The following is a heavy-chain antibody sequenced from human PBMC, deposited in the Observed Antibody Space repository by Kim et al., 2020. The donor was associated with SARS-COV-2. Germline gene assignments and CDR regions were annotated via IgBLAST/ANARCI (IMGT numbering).Heavy chain of an antibody. V-gene: IGHV1-3*01. Sequence: YSQKFQGRVTITRDTSASTAYMELSSLRSEDTAVYYCARSTWGGWYYFDYWGQGTLVTVSS. J-gene: IGHJ4*02. D-gene: IGHD6-19*01. CDR3: ARSTWGGWYYFDY.